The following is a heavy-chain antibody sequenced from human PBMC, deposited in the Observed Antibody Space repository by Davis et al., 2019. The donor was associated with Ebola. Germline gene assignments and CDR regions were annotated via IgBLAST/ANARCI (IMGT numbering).Heavy chain of an antibody. J-gene: IGHJ4*02. CDR2: IWYDGSNK. CDR3: ARDRGRELLYYFDY. V-gene: IGHV3-33*01. CDR1: GFTFSSYG. D-gene: IGHD1-26*01. Sequence: PGGSLRLSCAASGFTFSSYGMHWVRQAPGKGLEWVAVIWYDGSNKYYAYSVKGRFTISRDNSKNTLYLQMNSLRAEDTAVYYCARDRGRELLYYFDYWGQGTLVTVSS.